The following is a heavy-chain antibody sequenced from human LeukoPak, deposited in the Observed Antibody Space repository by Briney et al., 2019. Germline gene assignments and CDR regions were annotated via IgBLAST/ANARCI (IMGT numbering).Heavy chain of an antibody. CDR2: INWNGGST. J-gene: IGHJ4*02. CDR1: GFTFDDYV. Sequence: GGSLRLSCAASGFTFDDYVMSWVRQAPGKGLEGVSAINWNGGSTGYADSVKGRFTISRDNAKNSLYLQMNSLRAEDTALYYCAREYDTSGYYGTSDYWGQGTLVTVSS. D-gene: IGHD3-22*01. V-gene: IGHV3-20*04. CDR3: AREYDTSGYYGTSDY.